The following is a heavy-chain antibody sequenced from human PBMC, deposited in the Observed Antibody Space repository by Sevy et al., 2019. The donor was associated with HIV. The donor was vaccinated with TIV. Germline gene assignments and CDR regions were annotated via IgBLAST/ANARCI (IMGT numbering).Heavy chain of an antibody. D-gene: IGHD1-1*01. Sequence: GGSLRLSCAASGFTFSSYEMNWVRQAPGKGLEWVSFISASGNTIYYAHSVQGRFTFSRDNAKNSLYLQMNSLRAEDTAVYYCAREDNGSGDVWGKGTTVTVSS. CDR3: AREDNGSGDV. CDR1: GFTFSSYE. CDR2: ISASGNTI. V-gene: IGHV3-48*03. J-gene: IGHJ6*04.